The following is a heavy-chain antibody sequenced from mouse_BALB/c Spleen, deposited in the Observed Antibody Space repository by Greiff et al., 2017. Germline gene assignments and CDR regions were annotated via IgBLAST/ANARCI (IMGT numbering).Heavy chain of an antibody. CDR2: IRDGGSYT. CDR3: ARGVYGSSLAY. D-gene: IGHD1-1*01. CDR1: GFTFSDYY. V-gene: IGHV5-4*02. J-gene: IGHJ3*01. Sequence: EVKLQESGGGLVKPGGSLKLSCAASGFTFSDYYMYWVRQTPEKRLEWVATIRDGGSYTYYPDSVKGRFTISRDNAKNNLYLQMSSLKSEDTAMYYCARGVYGSSLAYWGQGTLVTVSA.